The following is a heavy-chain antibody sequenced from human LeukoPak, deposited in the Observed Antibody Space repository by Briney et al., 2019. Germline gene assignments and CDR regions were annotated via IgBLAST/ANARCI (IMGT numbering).Heavy chain of an antibody. CDR1: GGSISSGSYY. D-gene: IGHD3-22*01. CDR2: IYTSGST. J-gene: IGHJ4*02. Sequence: TLSLTCTVSGGSISSGSYYWSWIRQPAGKGLEWIGRIYTSGSTNYNPSLKSRVTISVDTSKNQFSLKLSPVTAADTAVYYCARGQYYYDSSGYPDYWGQGTLVTVSS. CDR3: ARGQYYYDSSGYPDY. V-gene: IGHV4-61*02.